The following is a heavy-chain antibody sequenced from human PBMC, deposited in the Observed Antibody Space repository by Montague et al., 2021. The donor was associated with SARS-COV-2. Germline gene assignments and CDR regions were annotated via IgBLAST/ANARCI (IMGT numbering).Heavy chain of an antibody. V-gene: IGHV3-30*04. CDR3: GARFGDQRAYSDH. J-gene: IGHJ4*02. Sequence: SLRLSCAASGFTFNTYSMHWVRQTPGKGLEWVAVISTDGNNRYYGGSVRGRFTISRDNSKNTLNLQMNSLTADDTAVYYCGARFGDQRAYSDHWGQGTLVTVSS. CDR2: ISTDGNNR. D-gene: IGHD3-10*01. CDR1: GFTFNTYS.